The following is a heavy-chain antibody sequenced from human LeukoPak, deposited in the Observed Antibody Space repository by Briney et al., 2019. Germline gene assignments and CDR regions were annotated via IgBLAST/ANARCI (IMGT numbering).Heavy chain of an antibody. CDR2: IKPDGNEQ. CDR3: ARERVSAYDY. CDR1: GFIFSDYW. J-gene: IGHJ4*02. V-gene: IGHV3-7*01. Sequence: GGSLRLSCAASGFIFSDYWMGWVRQAPGKGPEWVASIKPDGNEQYYVDPVRGRFTISRDNSKDSLFLQVGSLRDDDTAVYYCARERVSAYDYWGQGTLVTVSS.